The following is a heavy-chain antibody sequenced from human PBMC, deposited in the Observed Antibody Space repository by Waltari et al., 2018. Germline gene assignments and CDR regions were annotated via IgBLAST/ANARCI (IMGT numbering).Heavy chain of an antibody. D-gene: IGHD1-26*01. J-gene: IGHJ3*02. CDR3: AKEPSYSGSHTGGFDS. CDR1: GFTFDYYA. V-gene: IGHV3-9*01. CDR2: ISWNSGSK. Sequence: EVQLVESGGGLVRPGRSLRLSCAASGFTFDYYAMHWVRQAPGKGLAWVSGISWNSGSKGYAESVKGRCTISRDNAKNTRYLKRNRLRAEDRALYYSAKEPSYSGSHTGGFDSWGQGTMVTVSS.